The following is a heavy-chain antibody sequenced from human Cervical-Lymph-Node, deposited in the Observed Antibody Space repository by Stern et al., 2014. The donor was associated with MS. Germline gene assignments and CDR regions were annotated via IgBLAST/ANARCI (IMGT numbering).Heavy chain of an antibody. CDR3: ARDWPYYDFWSGYYNDPNWFDP. V-gene: IGHV1-46*03. CDR1: GYTFTSYY. J-gene: IGHJ5*02. D-gene: IGHD3-3*01. Sequence: QMQLVQSGAEVKKPGASVKVSCKASGYTFTSYYMHWVRQAPGQGLEWMGIINPSGGSTSYAQKFQGRVTMTRDTSTSTVYMELSSLRSEDTAVYYCARDWPYYDFWSGYYNDPNWFDPWGQGTLVTVSS. CDR2: INPSGGST.